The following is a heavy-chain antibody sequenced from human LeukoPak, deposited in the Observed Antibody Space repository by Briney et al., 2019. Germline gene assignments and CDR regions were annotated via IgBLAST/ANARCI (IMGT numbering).Heavy chain of an antibody. J-gene: IGHJ4*02. Sequence: GGSLRLSCAASGFTVSSNQMRWVRQAPGKGLEWVSVIYSGGTTYNIDDVKGRFTISRDNYKNTLYLQMNSLRAEDTAVYYYGGFLATIEGRFDYWGQGTLVTVSS. V-gene: IGHV3-66*02. CDR1: GFTVSSNQ. CDR3: GGFLATIEGRFDY. D-gene: IGHD5-12*01. CDR2: IYSGGTT.